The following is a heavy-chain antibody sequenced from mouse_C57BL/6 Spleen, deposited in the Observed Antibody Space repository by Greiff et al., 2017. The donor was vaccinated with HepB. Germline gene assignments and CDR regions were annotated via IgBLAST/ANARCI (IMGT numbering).Heavy chain of an antibody. D-gene: IGHD1-1*01. CDR2: IYPGSGST. CDR1: GYTFTSYW. V-gene: IGHV1-55*01. J-gene: IGHJ1*03. Sequence: QVQLQQSGAELVKPGASVKMSCKASGYTFTSYWITWVKQRPGQGLEWIGDIYPGSGSTNYNEKFKSKATLTVDTSSSTAYMQLSSLTSEDSAVYYCARGATVVSYFDVWGTGTTVTVSS. CDR3: ARGATVVSYFDV.